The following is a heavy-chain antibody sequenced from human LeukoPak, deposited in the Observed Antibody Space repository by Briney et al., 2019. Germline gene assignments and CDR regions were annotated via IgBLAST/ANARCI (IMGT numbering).Heavy chain of an antibody. V-gene: IGHV3-7*03. CDR1: GFTFSSYW. CDR3: AKDIEWKGEMATAADY. D-gene: IGHD5-18*01. J-gene: IGHJ4*02. CDR2: INHNGNVN. Sequence: GGSLRLSCAASGFTFSSYWMNWARQAPGKGLEWVASINHNGNVNYYVDSVKGRFTISGDNAKNSLYLQMNSLRAEDTALYYCAKDIEWKGEMATAADYWGQGTLVTVSS.